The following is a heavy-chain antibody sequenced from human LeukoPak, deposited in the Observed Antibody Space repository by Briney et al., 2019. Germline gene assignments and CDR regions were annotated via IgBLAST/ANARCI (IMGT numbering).Heavy chain of an antibody. CDR3: AKDVCTSPRCLLYFDS. Sequence: GSLRLSCTTSGFAFSNYAMNWVRQAPGKGPEWVSGISGFNTYYADSVEGRFTIFRDNSKNVLYLQMDRLRAEDTAVYSCAKDVCTSPRCLLYFDSWGQGTLVTVSS. CDR2: ISGFNT. J-gene: IGHJ4*02. V-gene: IGHV3-23*01. D-gene: IGHD2-8*01. CDR1: GFAFSNYA.